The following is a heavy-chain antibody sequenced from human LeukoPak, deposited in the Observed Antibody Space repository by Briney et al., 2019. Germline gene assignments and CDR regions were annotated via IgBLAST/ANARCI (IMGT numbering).Heavy chain of an antibody. Sequence: SETLSLTCTVSGGSISSYYWSWIRQPAGKGLEWIGRIYTNGSTNYNPSLKSRVTMSVDTSKNQFSLKLSSVTAADTAVYYCARDGAPAAIYYYYYMDVWGKGTTVTVSS. CDR2: IYTNGST. J-gene: IGHJ6*03. D-gene: IGHD2-2*01. CDR1: GGSISSYY. CDR3: ARDGAPAAIYYYYYMDV. V-gene: IGHV4-4*07.